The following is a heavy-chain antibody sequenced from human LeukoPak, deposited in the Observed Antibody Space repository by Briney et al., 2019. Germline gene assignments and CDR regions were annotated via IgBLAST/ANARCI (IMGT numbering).Heavy chain of an antibody. Sequence: GGSLRLSCEASGFTLSSYGIHWVRQAPGKGLEWVAFIQYDGTNEYYADSVKGRFTVSRDNSQYTVYLQMSSLRPEDTAVYYCARDGGLYSVVRGADYNCFDYWGQGTLVTVSS. CDR1: GFTLSSYG. J-gene: IGHJ4*02. V-gene: IGHV3-30*02. D-gene: IGHD3-10*01. CDR3: ARDGGLYSVVRGADYNCFDY. CDR2: IQYDGTNE.